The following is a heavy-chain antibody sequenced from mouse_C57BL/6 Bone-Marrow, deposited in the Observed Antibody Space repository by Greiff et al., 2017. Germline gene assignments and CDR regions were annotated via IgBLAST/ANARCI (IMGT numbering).Heavy chain of an antibody. CDR2: IDPSDSYT. Sequence: QVQLQQPGAELVMPGASVKLSCKASGYTFTSYWMHWVKQRPGQGLEWIGEIDPSDSYTNYNQKFKGQFTLTVDKSSSTAYMQLSSLTSEDSAVYYCVLYYGYDRGWYFDVWGTGTTVTVSS. CDR1: GYTFTSYW. V-gene: IGHV1-69*01. J-gene: IGHJ1*03. D-gene: IGHD2-2*01. CDR3: VLYYGYDRGWYFDV.